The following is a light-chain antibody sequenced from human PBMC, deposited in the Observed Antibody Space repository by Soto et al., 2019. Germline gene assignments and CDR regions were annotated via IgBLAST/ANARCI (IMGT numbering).Light chain of an antibody. J-gene: IGKJ2*01. CDR3: QQRSNWPPMYT. CDR2: DAS. V-gene: IGKV3-11*01. CDR1: QSVSSY. Sequence: EIVLTQSPATLSLSPGERATLSCRASQSVSSYLAWYQQKPGQAPRLLIYDASTKDTGIPARFSGSGSGTDFTLTISSLEPEDFAVYYCQQRSNWPPMYTFGQGTKLEIK.